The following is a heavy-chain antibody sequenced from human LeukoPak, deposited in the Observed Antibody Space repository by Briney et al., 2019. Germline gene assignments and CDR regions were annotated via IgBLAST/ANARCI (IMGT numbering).Heavy chain of an antibody. CDR3: ARGPFGSCSSTSCYFFDC. V-gene: IGHV3-30*04. CDR2: ISHDGSNE. Sequence: GGSLRLSCAASGFIFSGYEMHWVRQAPGKGLEWVALISHDGSNEDYADSVKGRFTISRDNAKNTLYLEMNSLSVEDTAVYYCARGPFGSCSSTSCYFFDCWGQGTLVIVSS. D-gene: IGHD2-2*01. J-gene: IGHJ4*02. CDR1: GFIFSGYE.